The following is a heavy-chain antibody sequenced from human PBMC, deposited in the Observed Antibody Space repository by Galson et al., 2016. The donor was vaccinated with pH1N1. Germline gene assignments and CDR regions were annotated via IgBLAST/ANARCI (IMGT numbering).Heavy chain of an antibody. Sequence: SVKVSCKASGYTFTSYGISWVRQAPGQGLEWMGWISIYNGNTNYAQKLQGRVTMTTDTSTSTAYMELRSLRSDDTAVYYCERDGESMRGSYFNYYYYGMDVWCQWPTVTVSS. CDR3: ERDGESMRGSYFNYYYYGMDV. D-gene: IGHD1-26*01. CDR1: GYTFTSYG. V-gene: IGHV1-18*04. CDR2: ISIYNGNT. J-gene: IGHJ6*02.